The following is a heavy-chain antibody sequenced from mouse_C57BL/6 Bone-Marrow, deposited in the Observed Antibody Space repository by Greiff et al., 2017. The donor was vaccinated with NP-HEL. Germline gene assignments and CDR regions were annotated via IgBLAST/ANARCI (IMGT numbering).Heavy chain of an antibody. Sequence: QVHVKQSGAELAKPGASVKLSCKASGYTFTSYWMHWVKQRPGQGLEWIGYINPSSGYTKYNQKFKDKATLTADKSSSTAYMQLSSLTYEDSAVYYCARSKEGAYYDYDGGAYWGQGTLVTVSA. D-gene: IGHD2-4*01. V-gene: IGHV1-7*01. J-gene: IGHJ3*01. CDR1: GYTFTSYW. CDR3: ARSKEGAYYDYDGGAY. CDR2: INPSSGYT.